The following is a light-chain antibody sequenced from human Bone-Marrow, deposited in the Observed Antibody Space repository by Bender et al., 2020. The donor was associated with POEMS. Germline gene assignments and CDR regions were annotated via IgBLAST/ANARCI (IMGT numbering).Light chain of an antibody. V-gene: IGLV2-14*01. CDR3: CSYAGSYTNVV. CDR1: NNDVGGFNY. J-gene: IGLJ2*01. Sequence: QSALTQPASVSAPPGQSITISCTGTNNDVGGFNYVSWYQQHPGRAPKLLIFEVSSRPSGISNRFSGSKSGNTASLTISGLQAEDEADYYCCSYAGSYTNVVFGGGTKLTVL. CDR2: EVS.